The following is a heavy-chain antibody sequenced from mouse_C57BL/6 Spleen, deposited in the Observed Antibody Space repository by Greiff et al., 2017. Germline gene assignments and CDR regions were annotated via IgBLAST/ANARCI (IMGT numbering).Heavy chain of an antibody. Sequence: QVQLKESGAELAKPGASVKLSCKASGYTFTSYWMHWVKQRPGQGLEWIGYINPSSGYTNYNQKFKDKATLTADKSSSTAYMQLSRLTYEDSAVYYGARRITTVGSGAMDYWGQGTSVTVSS. CDR1: GYTFTSYW. J-gene: IGHJ4*01. CDR2: INPSSGYT. V-gene: IGHV1-7*01. D-gene: IGHD1-1*01. CDR3: ARRITTVGSGAMDY.